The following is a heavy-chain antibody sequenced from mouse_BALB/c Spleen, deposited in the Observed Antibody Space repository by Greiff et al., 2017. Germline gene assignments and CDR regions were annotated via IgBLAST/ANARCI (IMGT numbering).Heavy chain of an antibody. CDR2: IWAGGST. J-gene: IGHJ1*01. V-gene: IGHV2-9*02. CDR1: GFSLTSYG. Sequence: VQLQQSGPGLVAPSQSLSITCTVSGFSLTSYGVHWVRQPPGKGLEWLGVIWAGGSTNYNSALMSRLSISKDNSKSQVFLKMNSLQTDDTAMYYCARDPLVITTVVPVSYWYFDVWGAGTTVTVSS. D-gene: IGHD1-1*01. CDR3: ARDPLVITTVVPVSYWYFDV.